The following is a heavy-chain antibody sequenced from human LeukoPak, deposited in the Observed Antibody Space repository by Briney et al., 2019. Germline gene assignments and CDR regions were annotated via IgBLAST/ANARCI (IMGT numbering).Heavy chain of an antibody. CDR1: GYTFTSYG. V-gene: IGHV1-18*01. CDR2: ISAYNGNT. J-gene: IGHJ4*02. CDR3: ARDEYYDYVWGSLDFDY. Sequence: ASVKVSCKASGYTFTSYGISWVRQAPGQGLEWMGWISAYNGNTNYAQKLQGRVTMTTDTSTSTAYMELRSLRSDDTAVYYCARDEYYDYVWGSLDFDYWGQGTLVTV. D-gene: IGHD3-16*01.